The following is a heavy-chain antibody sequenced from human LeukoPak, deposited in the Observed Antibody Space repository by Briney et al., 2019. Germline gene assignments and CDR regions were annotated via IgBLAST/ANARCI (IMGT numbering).Heavy chain of an antibody. D-gene: IGHD3-10*01. CDR3: AKDRGGRRYYYYYYMDV. J-gene: IGHJ6*03. V-gene: IGHV3-23*01. CDR1: GFTFSSYA. CDR2: ISGSGGST. Sequence: GGSLRLSCAASGFTFSSYAMSWVRQAPGKGLEWVSAISGSGGSTYYADSVKGRFTISRDNSKNTLYLQMNSLRAEDTAVYYCAKDRGGRRYYYYYYMDVWGKGATVTVSS.